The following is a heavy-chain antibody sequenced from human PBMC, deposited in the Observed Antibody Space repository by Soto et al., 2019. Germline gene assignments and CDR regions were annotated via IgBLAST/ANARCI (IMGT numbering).Heavy chain of an antibody. D-gene: IGHD4-17*01. V-gene: IGHV3-23*01. J-gene: IGHJ6*02. CDR2: ISGSGGST. CDR3: AKSAPYGDYLPLLYYYYGMDV. Sequence: EVQLLESGGGLVQPGGSLRLSCAASGFTFSSYAMSWVRQAPGKGLEWVSAISGSGGSTYYADSVKGRFTISRDNSKNTLYLQMNCLRAEDTAVYYCAKSAPYGDYLPLLYYYYGMDVWGQGTTVTVSS. CDR1: GFTFSSYA.